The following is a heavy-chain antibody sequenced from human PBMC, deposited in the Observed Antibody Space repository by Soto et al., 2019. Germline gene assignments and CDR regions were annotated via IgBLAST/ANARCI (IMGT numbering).Heavy chain of an antibody. V-gene: IGHV3-21*03. D-gene: IGHD2-21*02. Sequence: GGSLRLSCTASEFCLSTYSMNWVRQAPGKGLEWVSSISTRSDVYYADSVKGRFTIARDNAKNSLSLQMNSLSAEDTVVYYCAREKTAWPLAYGLEVWGQGTTVTVSS. CDR1: EFCLSTYS. CDR2: ISTRSDV. CDR3: AREKTAWPLAYGLEV. J-gene: IGHJ6*02.